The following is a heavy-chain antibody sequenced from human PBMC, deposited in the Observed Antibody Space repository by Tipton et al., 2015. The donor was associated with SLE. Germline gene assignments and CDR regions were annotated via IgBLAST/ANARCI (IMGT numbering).Heavy chain of an antibody. V-gene: IGHV3-7*03. J-gene: IGHJ5*02. D-gene: IGHD5-24*01. CDR3: ARSSEMATMFDYFDL. CDR2: IKQDGSDK. Sequence: GSLRLSCAASGFTFSSYWMSWVRQAPGKGLVWVANIKQDGSDKFYADSVKGRFTISRDNSGNTLNLQMNSLRAEDTAVYYCARSSEMATMFDYFDLWGQGTLVTVSS. CDR1: GFTFSSYW.